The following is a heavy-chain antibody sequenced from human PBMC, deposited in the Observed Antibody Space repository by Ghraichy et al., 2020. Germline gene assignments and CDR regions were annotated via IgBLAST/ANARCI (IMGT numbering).Heavy chain of an antibody. CDR1: GYTLTELS. CDR3: ATHASWGSYRYRFDP. V-gene: IGHV1-24*01. CDR2: FDPEDGEI. Sequence: ASVKVSCKVSGYTLTELSMHWVRQAPGKGLEWMGGFDPEDGEIIYAQKFQGRLTMTEDTSRDTAYMELSSLRSEDTAVYYCATHASWGSYRYRFDPWGQGTLVTVSS. J-gene: IGHJ5*02. D-gene: IGHD3-16*02.